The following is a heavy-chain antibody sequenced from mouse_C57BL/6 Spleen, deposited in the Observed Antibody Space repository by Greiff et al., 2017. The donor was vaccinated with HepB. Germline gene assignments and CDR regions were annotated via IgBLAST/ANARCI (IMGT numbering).Heavy chain of an antibody. CDR2: IYPGDGDT. D-gene: IGHD6-5*01. CDR3: ARLAYDEGAMDY. CDR1: GYAFSSSW. J-gene: IGHJ4*01. Sequence: QVQLQQSGPELVKPGASVKISCKASGYAFSSSWMNWVKQRPGKGLEWIGRIYPGDGDTNYNGKFKGKATLTADKSSSTAYMLLSSLTSEDSAVYFCARLAYDEGAMDYWGQGTSVTVSS. V-gene: IGHV1-82*01.